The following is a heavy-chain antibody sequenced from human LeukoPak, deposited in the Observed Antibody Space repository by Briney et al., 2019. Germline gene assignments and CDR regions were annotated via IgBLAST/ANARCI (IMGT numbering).Heavy chain of an antibody. J-gene: IGHJ4*02. CDR2: ISGSGGST. Sequence: GGSLRLSCAASGFTFSDYTMNWVRQAPGKGLEWVSAISGSGGSTYYADSVKGRFTISRDNSKNTLYLQMNSLRAEDTAVYYCAKEKAVEFDYWGQGTLVTVSS. CDR3: AKEKAVEFDY. D-gene: IGHD6-19*01. V-gene: IGHV3-23*01. CDR1: GFTFSDYT.